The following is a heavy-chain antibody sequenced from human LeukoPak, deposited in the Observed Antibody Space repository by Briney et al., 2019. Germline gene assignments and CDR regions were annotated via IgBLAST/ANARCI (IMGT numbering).Heavy chain of an antibody. J-gene: IGHJ6*03. CDR1: GYNFTNYW. CDR2: IYPGDSDT. V-gene: IGHV5-51*01. CDR3: ARRLDMDV. Sequence: GESLKISCKGSGYNFTNYWIGWVRQMPGKGLEWMGIIYPGDSDTRYSPSFQGQVTISADKSISTAYLQWGSLKASDTAMYYCARRLDMDVWGKGTTVTVSS.